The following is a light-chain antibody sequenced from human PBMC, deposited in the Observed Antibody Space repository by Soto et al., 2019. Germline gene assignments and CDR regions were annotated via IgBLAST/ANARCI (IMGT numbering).Light chain of an antibody. CDR3: SSYTSIITLYV. CDR1: SSDVGGYNY. J-gene: IGLJ1*01. V-gene: IGLV2-14*01. CDR2: EVS. Sequence: VLTQPASVSGSPGQSITISCTGTSSDVGGYNYVSWYQQHPGKAPKLMIYEVSNRPSGVSNRFSGSKSGNTASLTISGLQAEDEADYYCSSYTSIITLYVFGSGTKV.